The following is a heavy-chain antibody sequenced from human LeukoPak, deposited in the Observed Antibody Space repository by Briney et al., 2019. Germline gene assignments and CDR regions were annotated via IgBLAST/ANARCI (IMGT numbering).Heavy chain of an antibody. V-gene: IGHV1-2*04. CDR1: GYTFTGYY. CDR2: INPNSGGT. CDR3: ARQVVTASYYYYGMDV. D-gene: IGHD2-21*02. Sequence: ASVKVSCKASGYTFTGYYMHWVRQAPGQGLEWMGWINPNSGGTNYAQKFQGWVTMTRDTSISTAYMELSRLRSDDTAVYYCARQVVTASYYYYGMDVWGQGTTVTVSS. J-gene: IGHJ6*02.